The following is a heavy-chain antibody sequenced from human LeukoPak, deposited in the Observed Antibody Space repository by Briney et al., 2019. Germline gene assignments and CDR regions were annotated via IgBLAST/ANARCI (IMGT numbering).Heavy chain of an antibody. Sequence: SETLSLTCTVSGGSVSSDYWSWIRQPPGKGLEWIGYIYHTGNSDYNPSLKSRATISLDTSKNQFSLKLSSVTAADTAVYYCARAYCSSTSCPYDYYGMDVWGQGTTVTVSS. CDR2: IYHTGNS. J-gene: IGHJ6*02. CDR3: ARAYCSSTSCPYDYYGMDV. D-gene: IGHD2-2*01. V-gene: IGHV4-59*08. CDR1: GGSVSSDY.